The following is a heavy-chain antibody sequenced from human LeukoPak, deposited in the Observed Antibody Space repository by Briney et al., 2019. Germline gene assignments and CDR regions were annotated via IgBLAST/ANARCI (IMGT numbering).Heavy chain of an antibody. Sequence: PGRSLRLSCVASGFTFNHNAMHWVRQAPGKGLEWVALIWYDGSNKDYVDSVKGRFTISRDNSKNTLYLQMNSLRAEDTTVYYCARDCDYYGSGSYPNYFDFWGQGTLVTVSS. D-gene: IGHD3-10*01. CDR2: IWYDGSNK. CDR1: GFTFNHNA. J-gene: IGHJ4*02. V-gene: IGHV3-33*01. CDR3: ARDCDYYGSGSYPNYFDF.